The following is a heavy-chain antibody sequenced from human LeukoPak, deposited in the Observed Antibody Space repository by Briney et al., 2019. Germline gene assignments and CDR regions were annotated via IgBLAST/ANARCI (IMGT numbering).Heavy chain of an antibody. J-gene: IGHJ6*02. Sequence: GASVKVSCKASGYTFTSYGISWVRQAPGQGLEWMGWISAYNGNTNYAQKLQGRVTMTADTSTSTAYMELSSLRSEDTAVYYCARDLDRRVRGVITDYYYGMDVWGQGTTVAVSS. CDR3: ARDLDRRVRGVITDYYYGMDV. CDR2: ISAYNGNT. V-gene: IGHV1-18*01. CDR1: GYTFTSYG. D-gene: IGHD3-10*01.